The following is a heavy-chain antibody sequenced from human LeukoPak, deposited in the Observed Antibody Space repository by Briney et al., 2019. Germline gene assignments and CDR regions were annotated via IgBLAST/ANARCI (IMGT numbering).Heavy chain of an antibody. D-gene: IGHD3-10*01. CDR1: GYTFTGYY. CDR2: MNPNSGNT. J-gene: IGHJ4*02. CDR3: ARQQLLWFGVIN. V-gene: IGHV1-8*02. Sequence: ASVKVSCKASGYTFTGYYMHWVRQAPGQGLEWMGWMNPNSGNTGYAQKFQGRVTMTRNTSISTAYMELSSLRSEDTAVYYCARQQLLWFGVINWGQGTLVTVSS.